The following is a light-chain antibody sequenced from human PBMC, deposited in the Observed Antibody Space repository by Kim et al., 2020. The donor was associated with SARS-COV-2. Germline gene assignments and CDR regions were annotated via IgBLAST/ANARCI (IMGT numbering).Light chain of an antibody. V-gene: IGKV3-15*01. CDR1: QSVSNF. J-gene: IGKJ4*01. Sequence: EIVMTQSPATLSVSPGERATLSCRASQSVSNFLAWYQQKPGQAPRLLIYGASTRATGIPARFSGSGSGTEFTLTISSLQSEDFAVYYCQQYTHWPPLTFGGGTKVDIK. CDR3: QQYTHWPPLT. CDR2: GAS.